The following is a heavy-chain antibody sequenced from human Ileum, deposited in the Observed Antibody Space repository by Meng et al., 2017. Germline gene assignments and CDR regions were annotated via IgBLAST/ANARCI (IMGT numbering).Heavy chain of an antibody. CDR2: ISGSGLTT. Sequence: GESLKISCVGSAFNFSDYYIGWIRQAPEKGLEWVSYISGSGLTTFYTESVEGRFTISKDNAKNSVFLQMNNLRAEDTAVYFCTKGGYYFDSWGQGTLVTVSS. CDR1: AFNFSDYY. J-gene: IGHJ4*02. V-gene: IGHV3-11*01. CDR3: TKGGYYFDS.